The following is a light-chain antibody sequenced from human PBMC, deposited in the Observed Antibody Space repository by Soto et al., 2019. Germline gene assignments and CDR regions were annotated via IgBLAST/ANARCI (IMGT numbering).Light chain of an antibody. J-gene: IGLJ1*01. CDR1: SSNIGAGYD. Sequence: QSVLTQPPSVSGAPGQRVTISCTGSSSNIGAGYDVHWYQQVPGTAPKVLIYGNSNRPSGVPDRFSGSKSGTSASLAITGLQAEDEADSYCQSYDSSLSGFVFGTGTKLTVL. CDR2: GNS. CDR3: QSYDSSLSGFV. V-gene: IGLV1-40*01.